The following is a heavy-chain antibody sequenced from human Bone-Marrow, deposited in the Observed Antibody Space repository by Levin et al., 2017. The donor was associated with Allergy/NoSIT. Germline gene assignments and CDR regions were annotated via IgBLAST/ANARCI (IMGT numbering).Heavy chain of an antibody. J-gene: IGHJ4*02. CDR1: GYTFTSYA. CDR3: ARGTYYYGSGSYSLFDY. CDR2: ISAYNGNT. D-gene: IGHD3-10*01. V-gene: IGHV1-18*01. Sequence: ASVKVSCKPSGYTFTSYAISWVRQAPGQGLEWMGWISAYNGNTNYAQSLQDRVTMTTDTSTSTAYMELRSLRSDDTAVYYCARGTYYYGSGSYSLFDYWGQGTLVTVSS.